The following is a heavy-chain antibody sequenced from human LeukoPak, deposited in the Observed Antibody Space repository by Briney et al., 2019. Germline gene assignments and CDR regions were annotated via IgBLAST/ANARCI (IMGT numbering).Heavy chain of an antibody. CDR2: ISSNGGST. D-gene: IGHD1-20*01. J-gene: IGHJ6*02. Sequence: PGGSLRLSCAASGFTFSSYAMHWVRQAPGKGLEYVSAISSNGGSTYYANSVKGRFTISRDNSKNTLYLQMGSLRAEDMAVYYCARVPYNWPASSLGRNYGMDVWGQGTTVTVSS. CDR3: ARVPYNWPASSLGRNYGMDV. CDR1: GFTFSSYA. V-gene: IGHV3-64*01.